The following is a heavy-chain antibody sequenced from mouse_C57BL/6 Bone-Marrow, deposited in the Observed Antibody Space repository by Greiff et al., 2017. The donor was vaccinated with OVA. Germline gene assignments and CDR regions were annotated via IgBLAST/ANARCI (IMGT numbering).Heavy chain of an antibody. V-gene: IGHV5-15*01. Sequence: EVHLVESGGGLVQPGGSLKLSCAASGFTFSDYGLAWVRQAPRKGPEWVAFISNLAYSIYYADTVTGRFTISRENAKNTLYLEMSSLRSEDTAMYYCAKQDCEVGGAWFAYWGQGTLVTVSA. CDR1: GFTFSDYG. CDR3: AKQDCEVGGAWFAY. CDR2: ISNLAYSI. D-gene: IGHD1-1*01. J-gene: IGHJ3*01.